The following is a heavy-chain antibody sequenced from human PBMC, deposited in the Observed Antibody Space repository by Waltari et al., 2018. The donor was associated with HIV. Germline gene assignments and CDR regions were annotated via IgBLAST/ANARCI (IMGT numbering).Heavy chain of an antibody. Sequence: EVQLLESGGGLVQPGGSRRLSCVASGFAYVPYALTWVRQSPGRGLEWVSAISGSGADSFYADSVKGRFSISRDNSKNTVYLQMNNLRAADTAIYYCAKAFSDNTAYYYDFWGRGTRVTVAS. CDR1: GFAYVPYA. D-gene: IGHD3-22*01. J-gene: IGHJ4*02. CDR2: ISGSGADS. CDR3: AKAFSDNTAYYYDF. V-gene: IGHV3-23*01.